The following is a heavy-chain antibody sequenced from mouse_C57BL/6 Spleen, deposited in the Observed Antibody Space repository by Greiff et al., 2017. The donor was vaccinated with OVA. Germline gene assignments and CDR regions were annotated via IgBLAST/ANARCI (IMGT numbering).Heavy chain of an antibody. CDR2: INPNNGGT. J-gene: IGHJ4*01. Sequence: EVQLQQSGPELVKPGASVKISCKASGYTFTDYYMNWVKQSHGKSLEWIGDINPNNGGTSYNQKFKGKATLTVDKSSSTAYMELRSLTSEDSAVYYCASAYYSKWSSMDYWGQGTSVTVSS. V-gene: IGHV1-26*01. CDR3: ASAYYSKWSSMDY. CDR1: GYTFTDYY. D-gene: IGHD2-5*01.